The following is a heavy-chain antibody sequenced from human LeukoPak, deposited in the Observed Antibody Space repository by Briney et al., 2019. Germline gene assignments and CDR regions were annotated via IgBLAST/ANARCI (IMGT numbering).Heavy chain of an antibody. D-gene: IGHD6-19*01. V-gene: IGHV3-15*01. CDR2: IKSKTDGGTT. CDR3: TTKDRGYSSGWCYFRDTYYFDY. J-gene: IGHJ4*02. CDR1: GFTFSNAW. Sequence: ETGGSLRLSCAASGFTFSNAWMSWVRQAPGKGLEWVGRIKSKTDGGTTDYAAPVKGRFTISRDDSKNTLYLQMNSLKTEDTAVYYCTTKDRGYSSGWCYFRDTYYFDYWGQGTLDTVSS.